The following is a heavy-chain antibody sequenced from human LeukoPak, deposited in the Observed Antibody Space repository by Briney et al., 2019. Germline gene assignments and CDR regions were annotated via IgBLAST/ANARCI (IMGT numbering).Heavy chain of an antibody. CDR1: GFTFSSYA. CDR3: ARDRWKQQLVQDY. J-gene: IGHJ4*02. Sequence: PGGSLRLPCAASGFTFSSYAMHWVRQAPGKGLEWVAVISYDGSNKYYADSVKGRFTISRDNSKNTLYLQMNSLRAEDTAVYYCARDRWKQQLVQDYWGQGTLVTVSS. CDR2: ISYDGSNK. D-gene: IGHD6-13*01. V-gene: IGHV3-30*04.